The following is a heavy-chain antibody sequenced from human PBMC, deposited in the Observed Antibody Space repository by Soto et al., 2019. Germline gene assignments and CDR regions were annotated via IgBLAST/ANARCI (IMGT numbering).Heavy chain of an antibody. D-gene: IGHD3-9*01. CDR2: IYSGGST. Sequence: SLRLSCAASGFTVSSNYMSWVRQAPGKGLEWVSVIYSGGSTYYADSVKGRFTISRDNAKNTLYLQMNSLRAEDTAVYYCARAEDWLGSPFDIWGQRTTVPVSS. V-gene: IGHV3-66*01. CDR1: GFTVSSNY. J-gene: IGHJ3*02. CDR3: ARAEDWLGSPFDI.